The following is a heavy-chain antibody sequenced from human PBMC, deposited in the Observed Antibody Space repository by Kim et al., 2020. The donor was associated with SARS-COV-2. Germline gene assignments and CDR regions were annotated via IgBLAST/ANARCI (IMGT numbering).Heavy chain of an antibody. Sequence: SETLSLTCTVSGGSISSSSYYWGWIRQPPGKGLEWIGSIYNSGSTYSNPSLKSRVTISVDTSKNQFSLKLSSVTAADTAVYYCAIDSSGYVEAFDIWGQGTMVTVSS. D-gene: IGHD3-22*01. CDR1: GGSISSSSYY. J-gene: IGHJ3*02. CDR2: IYNSGST. CDR3: AIDSSGYVEAFDI. V-gene: IGHV4-39*02.